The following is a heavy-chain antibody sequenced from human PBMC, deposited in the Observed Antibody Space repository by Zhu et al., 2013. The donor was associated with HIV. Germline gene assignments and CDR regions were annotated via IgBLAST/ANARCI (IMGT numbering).Heavy chain of an antibody. V-gene: IGHV1-46*01. CDR2: INPSGGST. J-gene: IGHJ3*02. D-gene: IGHD7-27*01. Sequence: QVQLVQSGAEVKKPGSSVKVSCKASGGTFSSYAISWVRQAPGQGLEWMGIINPSGGSTSYAQKFQGRVTMTRDTSTSTVYMELSSLRSEDTAVYYCAREGTSNWGSGAFDIWGQGTMVTVSS. CDR1: GGTFSSYA. CDR3: AREGTSNWGSGAFDI.